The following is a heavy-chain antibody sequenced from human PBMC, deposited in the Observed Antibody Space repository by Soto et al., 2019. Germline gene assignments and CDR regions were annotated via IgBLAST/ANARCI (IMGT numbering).Heavy chain of an antibody. CDR3: ARAPWLVLSGRYFQH. CDR2: INHSGST. Sequence: SETLSLTCAVYGGSFSGYYWSWIRQPPGKGLEWIGEINHSGSTNYNPSLKSRVTISVDTSKNQFSLKLSSVTAADTAVYYCARAPWLVLSGRYFQHWGQGTLVTVSS. CDR1: GGSFSGYY. J-gene: IGHJ1*01. D-gene: IGHD6-19*01. V-gene: IGHV4-34*01.